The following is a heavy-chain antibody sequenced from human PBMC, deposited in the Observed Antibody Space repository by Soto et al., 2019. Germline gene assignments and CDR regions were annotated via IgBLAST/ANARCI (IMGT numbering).Heavy chain of an antibody. CDR2: IYATGTT. CDR3: VRDGTKTLRDWFDP. Sequence: SETLSLTCTVSGASISGFYWSWIRKSAGKGLEWIGRIYATGTTDYNPSRKSRVMMAADTSKKQVALKLRSVTAADTAVYYCVRDGTKTLRDWFDPWGQG. CDR1: GASISGFY. J-gene: IGHJ5*02. V-gene: IGHV4-4*07. D-gene: IGHD1-1*01.